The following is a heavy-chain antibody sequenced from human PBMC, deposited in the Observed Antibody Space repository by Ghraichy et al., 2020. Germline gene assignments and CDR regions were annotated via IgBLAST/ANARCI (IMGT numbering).Heavy chain of an antibody. CDR2: ISGSGANT. CDR1: GFTFSTYG. J-gene: IGHJ4*02. Sequence: GGSLRLSCAASGFTFSTYGMYWVRQAPGKGLEWVSVISGSGANTYYADSVKGRFTISRDNPKNTLYLQMNSLRAEDTAVYYCAKDQNTYGFLDYWGQGTLVTVSS. CDR3: AKDQNTYGFLDY. D-gene: IGHD5-18*01. V-gene: IGHV3-23*01.